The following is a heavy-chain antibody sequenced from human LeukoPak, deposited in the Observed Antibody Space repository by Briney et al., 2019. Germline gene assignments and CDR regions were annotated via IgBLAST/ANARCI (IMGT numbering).Heavy chain of an antibody. D-gene: IGHD3-10*01. V-gene: IGHV4-59*12. Sequence: SETLSLACTVSGGSISIFYWSWIRQPPGKGLEWIGDIYYSGTTNYNPSLKSRVTISVDTSKNQFSLKLSSVTAADTAVYYCARGLKGSGSYSVDYWGQGTLVTVSS. CDR3: ARGLKGSGSYSVDY. J-gene: IGHJ4*02. CDR2: IYYSGTT. CDR1: GGSISIFY.